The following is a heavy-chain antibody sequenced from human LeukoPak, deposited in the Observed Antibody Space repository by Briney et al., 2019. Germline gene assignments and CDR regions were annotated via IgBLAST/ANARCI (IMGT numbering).Heavy chain of an antibody. D-gene: IGHD3-10*01. CDR3: ARRVRGVIITPFDY. V-gene: IGHV4-39*01. CDR1: GGSISSSRYY. J-gene: IGHJ4*02. Sequence: SETLSLTCTVSGGSISSSRYYWGWIRQPPGKGLEWIGSIYYSGSTYYNPSLKSRVTISVDTSKNQFSLKLSSVTAADTAVYYCARRVRGVIITPFDYWGQGTLVTVSS. CDR2: IYYSGST.